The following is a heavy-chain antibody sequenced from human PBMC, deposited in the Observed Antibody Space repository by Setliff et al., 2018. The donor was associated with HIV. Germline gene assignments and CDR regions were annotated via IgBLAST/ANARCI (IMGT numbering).Heavy chain of an antibody. CDR2: IYTSRGT. CDR1: GGSISGYH. CDR3: ARDVRWELFPGYFYYYYMGV. J-gene: IGHJ6*03. D-gene: IGHD3-10*01. V-gene: IGHV4-4*09. Sequence: SETLSLTCTVSGGSISGYHWNWLRQTPGKGLEWIGYIYTSRGTNYNHSLRTRVIISVDTSNQFSLKLSSVTAADSAIYYCARDVRWELFPGYFYYYYMGVWGTGTTVTVSS.